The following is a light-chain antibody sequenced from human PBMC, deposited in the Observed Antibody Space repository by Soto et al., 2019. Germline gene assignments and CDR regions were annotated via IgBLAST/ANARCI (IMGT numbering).Light chain of an antibody. V-gene: IGKV1-39*01. Sequence: DIXMTQSPSPLSASVGDRVTITCRASQXISQYLNWYQQKPGKVPKLLIYAASKLQSGVPPRFSGSGSGTDFTLTITGLQREDFATYFCQQSHTPPLTFGGGTKVEIK. CDR2: AAS. J-gene: IGKJ4*01. CDR1: QXISQY. CDR3: QQSHTPPLT.